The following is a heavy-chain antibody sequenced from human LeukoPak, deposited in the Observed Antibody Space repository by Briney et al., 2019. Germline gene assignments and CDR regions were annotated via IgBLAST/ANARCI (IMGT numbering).Heavy chain of an antibody. V-gene: IGHV5-51*01. J-gene: IGHJ6*02. CDR1: GYSFTSYW. D-gene: IGHD2-15*01. Sequence: GESLKISCQGSGYSFTSYWIGWVRQMPGKGLEWMGIIYPGDSDTRYSPSFQGQVTISADKSISTAYLQWSSLKASDTAMYYCARHVGGSHYYYYYGMDVWGQGTTVTVSS. CDR2: IYPGDSDT. CDR3: ARHVGGSHYYYYYGMDV.